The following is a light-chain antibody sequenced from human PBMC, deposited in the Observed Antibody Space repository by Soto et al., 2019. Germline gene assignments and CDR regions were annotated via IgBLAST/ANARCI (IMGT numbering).Light chain of an antibody. Sequence: EVVLTQSPATLSLSPGERATLSCRASQSVNTYLAWYQQKPGQAPRLLIYDASNRATGIPARFSGSGSGTDFTLTISSLEPEDFAVYYCQQRYNWPPITFGQGIRLEI. CDR2: DAS. J-gene: IGKJ5*01. CDR3: QQRYNWPPIT. V-gene: IGKV3-11*01. CDR1: QSVNTY.